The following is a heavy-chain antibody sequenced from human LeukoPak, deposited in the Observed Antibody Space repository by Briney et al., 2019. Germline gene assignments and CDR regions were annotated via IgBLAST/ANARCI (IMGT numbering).Heavy chain of an antibody. CDR2: IYHSGSA. CDR3: AKSNDFWSGSKDY. V-gene: IGHV4-30-2*01. D-gene: IGHD3-3*01. CDR1: GGSISSGGYY. J-gene: IGHJ4*02. Sequence: SQTLSLTCTVSGGSISSGGYYWSWLRQPPGRGLEWIGYIYHSGSAYYNPSLKSRVTISVDTSKNQFSLSLNSVTAADTAVYYCAKSNDFWSGSKDYWGQGTLVTVSS.